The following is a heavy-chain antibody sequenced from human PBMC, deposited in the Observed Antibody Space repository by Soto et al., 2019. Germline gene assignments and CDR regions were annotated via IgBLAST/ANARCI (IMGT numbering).Heavy chain of an antibody. D-gene: IGHD3-10*01. J-gene: IGHJ4*02. CDR1: GYTFTGYY. CDR2: INPNSGGT. Sequence: ASVKVSCKASGYTFTGYYMHWVRQAPGQGLEWMGWINPNSGGTNYAQKFQGWVTMTRDTSISTAYMELSRLRSDDTAVYYCARGGRLLWFGDSVDYWGQGTLVTVSS. CDR3: ARGGRLLWFGDSVDY. V-gene: IGHV1-2*04.